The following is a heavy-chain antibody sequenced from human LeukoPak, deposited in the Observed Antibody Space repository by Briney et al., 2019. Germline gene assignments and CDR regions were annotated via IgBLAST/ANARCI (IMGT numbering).Heavy chain of an antibody. Sequence: GGSLRLSCAASGFTVSSNYMSWVRQAPGKGLEWVSLIYSGGSTYYTDSVKCRFTISTASSKTRLYFIRNCLTGEDTAVYYFAGDKFAFVLFDYWGEGTLVTVSS. CDR1: GFTVSSNY. CDR3: AGDKFAFVLFDY. J-gene: IGHJ4*02. CDR2: IYSGGST. D-gene: IGHD2-8*01. V-gene: IGHV3-53*01.